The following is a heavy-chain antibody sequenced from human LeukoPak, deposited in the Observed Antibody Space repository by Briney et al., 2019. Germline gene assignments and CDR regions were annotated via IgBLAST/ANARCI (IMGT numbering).Heavy chain of an antibody. CDR2: IFYSGST. Sequence: SETLSLTCSVSGGSISSYYWSWIRQPPGKGLEYIGYIFYSGSTYYNPSLKSRVTISVDTSKNQFSLKLSSVTAADTAVYYCARGLSGLRYYYMDVWGKGTTVTVSS. CDR3: ARGLSGLRYYYMDV. CDR1: GGSISSYY. J-gene: IGHJ6*03. D-gene: IGHD3-10*01. V-gene: IGHV4-59*12.